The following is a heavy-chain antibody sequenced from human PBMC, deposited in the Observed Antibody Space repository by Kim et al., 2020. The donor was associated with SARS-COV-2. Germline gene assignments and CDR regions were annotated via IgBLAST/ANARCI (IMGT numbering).Heavy chain of an antibody. CDR3: ARLEILAARVIDY. J-gene: IGHJ4*02. V-gene: IGHV4-39*01. D-gene: IGHD6-6*01. CDR2: IYYSGST. CDR1: GGSISSSSYY. Sequence: SETLSLTCTVSGGSISSSSYYWGWIRQPPGKGLEWIGSIYYSGSTYYNPSLKSRVTISLDTSKNQFSLKLSSLTAADTAVYYCARLEILAARVIDYWGQSTLVTVYS.